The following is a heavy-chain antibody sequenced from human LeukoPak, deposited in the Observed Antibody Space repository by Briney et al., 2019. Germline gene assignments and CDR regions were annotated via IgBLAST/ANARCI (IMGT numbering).Heavy chain of an antibody. J-gene: IGHJ5*02. Sequence: SETLSLTCTVSGGSISSGGYYWSWIRQHPGKGLEWIGYIYYSGSTYYNPSLKSRVTISVDTSKNQFTLKLSSVTAADTAVYYCASSDYYDSSGYYYHWGQGTLVTVSS. CDR2: IYYSGST. CDR1: GGSISSGGYY. V-gene: IGHV4-31*03. D-gene: IGHD3-22*01. CDR3: ASSDYYDSSGYYYH.